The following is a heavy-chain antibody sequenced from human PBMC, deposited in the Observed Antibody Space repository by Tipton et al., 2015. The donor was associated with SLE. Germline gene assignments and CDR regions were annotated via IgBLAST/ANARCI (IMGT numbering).Heavy chain of an antibody. CDR2: ISYDGSNK. V-gene: IGHV3-30-3*01. CDR1: GITFSSFA. D-gene: IGHD2-2*01. Sequence: SLRLSCAASGITFSSFAMHWVRQAPGKGLEWVAVISYDGSNKYYADSVRGRFTISRDNTKNTLYLQMNSLRADDTAVYYCARGGAVPAARGDAFDIWGQGTMVTVSS. CDR3: ARGGAVPAARGDAFDI. J-gene: IGHJ3*02.